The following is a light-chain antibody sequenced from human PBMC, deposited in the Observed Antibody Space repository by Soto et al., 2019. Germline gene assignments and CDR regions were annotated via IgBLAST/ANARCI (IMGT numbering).Light chain of an antibody. CDR1: SSDVGGYNY. Sequence: QSVLTQPASVSGSPGQSITISCIGTSSDVGGYNYVSWYQQHPGKAPKLMIYEVSNRPSGVPNRFSGSKSANTASLTISGLQAEDEADYYCNSYTSSGSWVFGGGTKLTVL. CDR2: EVS. V-gene: IGLV2-14*01. J-gene: IGLJ3*02. CDR3: NSYTSSGSWV.